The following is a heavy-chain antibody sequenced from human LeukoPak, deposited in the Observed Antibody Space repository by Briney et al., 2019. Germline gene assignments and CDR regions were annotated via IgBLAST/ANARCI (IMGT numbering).Heavy chain of an antibody. V-gene: IGHV3-48*01. CDR3: GRNRGYTYGPLDY. D-gene: IGHD5-18*01. J-gene: IGHJ4*02. CDR1: GFTFSSYS. Sequence: PGRSLRLSCAASGFTFSSYSMNWVRQAPGKGLEWVSYISSSSGTIYYADSVKGRFTISRDNAKNSLYLRMNSLRAEDTAVFYCGRNRGYTYGPLDYWGQGTLVTVSS. CDR2: ISSSSGTI.